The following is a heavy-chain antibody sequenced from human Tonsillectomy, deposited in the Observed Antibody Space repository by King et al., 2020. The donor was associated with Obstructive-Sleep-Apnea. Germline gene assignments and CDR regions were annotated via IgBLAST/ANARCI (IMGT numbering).Heavy chain of an antibody. Sequence: VQLVESGGGLGQPGGSLRLSCAASGFAFSTYSMNWVRQAPGKSLEWISYLSNSGSTIYYADSVKGRFTISRDNANNSLSLQMNNLRVDDTAVYYCVRGKATRFDYWGQGTLVTVSS. J-gene: IGHJ4*02. V-gene: IGHV3-48*04. CDR1: GFAFSTYS. CDR2: LSNSGSTI. CDR3: VRGKATRFDY.